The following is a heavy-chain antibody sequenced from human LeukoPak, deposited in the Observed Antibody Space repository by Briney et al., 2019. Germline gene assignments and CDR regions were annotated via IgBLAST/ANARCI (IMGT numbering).Heavy chain of an antibody. CDR2: IKQDGSEK. V-gene: IGHV3-7*01. CDR1: GFTVSSNY. J-gene: IGHJ4*02. CDR3: ARDNPADY. D-gene: IGHD1-14*01. Sequence: GGSLRLSCAASGFTVSSNYMSWVRQAPGKGLEWVANIKQDGSEKYYVDSVKGRFSISRDNAKNSLYLQLNSLRDEDTAVYYCARDNPADYWGQGTLVTVSS.